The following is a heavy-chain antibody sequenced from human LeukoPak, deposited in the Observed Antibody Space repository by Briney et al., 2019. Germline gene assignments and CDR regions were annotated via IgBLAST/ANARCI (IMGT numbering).Heavy chain of an antibody. Sequence: GGSLRLSCTDSGFSFGDYGMSWFRQAPGKGREWVGFIRSKAYGGSTEYAASVKGRFTISRDDSKSIAYLQMNSLKTEDTAVYYCTREAEGSAITMVRGVIITGPSFDYWGQGTLVTVSS. V-gene: IGHV3-49*03. D-gene: IGHD3-10*01. CDR1: GFSFGDYG. CDR3: TREAEGSAITMVRGVIITGPSFDY. J-gene: IGHJ4*02. CDR2: IRSKAYGGST.